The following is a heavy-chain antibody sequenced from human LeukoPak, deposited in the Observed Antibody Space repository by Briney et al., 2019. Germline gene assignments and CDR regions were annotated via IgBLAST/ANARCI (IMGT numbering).Heavy chain of an antibody. CDR3: AREYYDILTSLGENWFDP. D-gene: IGHD3-9*01. J-gene: IGHJ5*02. Sequence: SVKVSCKASGGTFSSYAISWVRQAPGQGLEWMGRIIPILGIANYAQKFQGRVTITADKSTSTAYMELSSLRSEDTAVYYCAREYYDILTSLGENWFDPWGQGTLVTVSS. CDR2: IIPILGIA. CDR1: GGTFSSYA. V-gene: IGHV1-69*04.